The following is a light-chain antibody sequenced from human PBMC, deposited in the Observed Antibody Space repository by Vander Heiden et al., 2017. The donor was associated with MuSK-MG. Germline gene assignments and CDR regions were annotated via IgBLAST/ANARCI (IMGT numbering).Light chain of an antibody. CDR2: GAS. V-gene: IGKV3-15*01. CDR3: QHYNNWVAT. CDR1: QSISIN. Sequence: EIVMTQSPATRAVSPGERATLSCRASQSISINVAWYQQKPGQAPRLLIYGASTRATGIPARFSGSGSGTEFTLTISSLQSEDFAVYYCQHYNNWVATFGQGTKVEIK. J-gene: IGKJ1*01.